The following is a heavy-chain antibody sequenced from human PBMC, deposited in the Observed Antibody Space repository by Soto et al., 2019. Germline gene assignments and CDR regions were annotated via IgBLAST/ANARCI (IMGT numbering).Heavy chain of an antibody. CDR2: TSYTGNT. CDR3: ARHRVIVVVVDAFDI. Sequence: SETLSLTCFVSGGSVTSYHWSWIRQFPGKGLEWIAYTSYTGNTNYNPSLQSRVTISVDTSKNQFSLKLSSVTAADTAVYYCARHRVIVVVVDAFDIWGQGTMVTVSS. J-gene: IGHJ3*02. D-gene: IGHD2-15*01. CDR1: GGSVTSYH. V-gene: IGHV4-59*08.